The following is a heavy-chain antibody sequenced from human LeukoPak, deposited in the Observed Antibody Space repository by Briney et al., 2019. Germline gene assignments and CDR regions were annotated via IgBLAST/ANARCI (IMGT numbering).Heavy chain of an antibody. CDR3: ARDAYDFLTGYLHAFDI. CDR1: GFTVSNMY. D-gene: IGHD3-9*01. V-gene: IGHV3-53*01. J-gene: IGHJ3*02. Sequence: GGSLRLSCAASGFTVSNMYMTWVRQAPGKGLEWVSLIYGDGRTSYADSVKGRCTISRDNSKNTLYIQMNSLRAEDTAVYYCARDAYDFLTGYLHAFDIWGQGTMVTVSS. CDR2: IYGDGRT.